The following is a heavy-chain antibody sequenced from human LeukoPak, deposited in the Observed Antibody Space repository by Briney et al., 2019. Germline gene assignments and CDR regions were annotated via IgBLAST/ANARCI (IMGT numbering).Heavy chain of an antibody. V-gene: IGHV3-21*01. CDR2: ISSSSSYI. CDR1: GFTFSSYS. Sequence: GGSLRLSCAASGFTFSSYSMNWVRQAPGKGLEWVSSISSSSSYIYYADSVKGRFTISRDNAKNSLYLQMNSLRAEDTAVYYCAREIPTTVTPDYWGQGTLVTVSS. D-gene: IGHD4-17*01. J-gene: IGHJ4*02. CDR3: AREIPTTVTPDY.